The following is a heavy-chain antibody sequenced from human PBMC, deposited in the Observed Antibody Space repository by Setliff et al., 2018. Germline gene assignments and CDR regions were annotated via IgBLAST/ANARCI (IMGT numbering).Heavy chain of an antibody. CDR1: GGSISSSSYY. V-gene: IGHV4-39*07. Sequence: SETLSLTCTVSGGSISSSSYYWGWIRQPPGKGLEWIGSIYYSGSTYYNPSLKSRVTISVDTSKNQFSLKLSSVTAADTAVYYCARRTEYYSFWSGYYDYWGQGALVTVSS. CDR2: IYYSGST. D-gene: IGHD3-3*01. CDR3: ARRTEYYSFWSGYYDY. J-gene: IGHJ4*02.